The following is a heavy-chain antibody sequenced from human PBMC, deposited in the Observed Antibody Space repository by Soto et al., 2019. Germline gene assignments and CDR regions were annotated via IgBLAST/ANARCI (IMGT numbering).Heavy chain of an antibody. CDR3: AKQRSSVLTHYYFD. D-gene: IGHD2-21*02. CDR2: IYYSGST. J-gene: IGHJ4*01. CDR1: GDSISNRSYY. Sequence: SETLSLTCTVTGDSISNRSYYWGWIRQPPGTGLEWIGSIYYSGSTYNNPSLKSRVSMSVDTSKNQFSLKLRSVPAADTATYYCAKQRSSVLTHYYFD. V-gene: IGHV4-39*01.